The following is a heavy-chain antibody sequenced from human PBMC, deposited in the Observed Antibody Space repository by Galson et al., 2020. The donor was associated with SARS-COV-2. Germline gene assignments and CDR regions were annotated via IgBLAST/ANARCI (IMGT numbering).Heavy chain of an antibody. V-gene: IGHV3-74*01. J-gene: IGHJ4*02. CDR2: INSNGSNT. Sequence: ESLKISCAASGFTFSSYWMHWVRQAPGKGLVWVSRINSNGSNTSYADSVKGRFTISRDNAKNTLYLQMNSLRVEDTALYYCTATRAYWGQGTLVTVSS. CDR3: TATRAY. D-gene: IGHD1-26*01. CDR1: GFTFSSYW.